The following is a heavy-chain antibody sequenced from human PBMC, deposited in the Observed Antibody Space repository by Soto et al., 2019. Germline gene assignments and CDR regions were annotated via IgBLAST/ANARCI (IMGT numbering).Heavy chain of an antibody. Sequence: PGGSLRLSCAASGFTFSGAWMTWVRQAPGKGLEWVGLIKSKADGETTHYAAPVEGRFTISRDDSKSTLSLQMNSLKVEDTAVYYCVTDVPNDIYPYDYWGQGTLVTVSS. CDR1: GFTFSGAW. V-gene: IGHV3-15*01. CDR3: VTDVPNDIYPYDY. CDR2: IKSKADGETT. D-gene: IGHD3-9*01. J-gene: IGHJ4*02.